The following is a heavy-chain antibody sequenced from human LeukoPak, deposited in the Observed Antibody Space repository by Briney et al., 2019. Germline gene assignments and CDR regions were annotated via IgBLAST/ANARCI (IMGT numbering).Heavy chain of an antibody. Sequence: PGGSLRLSCAASGFTFSTYGMNWVRQAPGKGLEWVSAISAGGGNTYYADSVKGRFTISRDNSKNTLFLEMNSLGAEDTAVYYCAKGPPRSYRDGYNLFDYWGQGTLVTVSS. J-gene: IGHJ4*02. D-gene: IGHD5-24*01. CDR1: GFTFSTYG. CDR2: ISAGGGNT. CDR3: AKGPPRSYRDGYNLFDY. V-gene: IGHV3-23*01.